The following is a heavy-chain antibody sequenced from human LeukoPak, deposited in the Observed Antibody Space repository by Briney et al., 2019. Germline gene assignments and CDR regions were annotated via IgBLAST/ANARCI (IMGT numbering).Heavy chain of an antibody. CDR3: ARGFPPAH. CDR1: GFIVSGNF. Sequence: GGSLRLPCAASGFIVSGNFMNWVRQAPGKGLEWVSILYAGGTTSYTDSVKGRFTISRDSSKNTLNLQMKSLRAEDTAVYYCARGFPPAHWGQGTLVTVSS. V-gene: IGHV3-53*01. J-gene: IGHJ4*02. D-gene: IGHD3-10*01. CDR2: LYAGGTT.